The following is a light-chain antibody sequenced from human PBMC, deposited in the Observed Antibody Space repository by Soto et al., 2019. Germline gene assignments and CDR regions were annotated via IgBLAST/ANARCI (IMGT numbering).Light chain of an antibody. CDR1: QSVTSGY. J-gene: IGKJ4*01. Sequence: EIVLTQSPGTLSLSPGERATLSCRASQSVTSGYLGWYQQKPGQAPRLLIYGASSRATGISDRFSGSGSGTDFTLTISRLEPEDFAVYYCQQYYSAPLTFGGGTKVEIK. CDR3: QQYYSAPLT. CDR2: GAS. V-gene: IGKV3-20*01.